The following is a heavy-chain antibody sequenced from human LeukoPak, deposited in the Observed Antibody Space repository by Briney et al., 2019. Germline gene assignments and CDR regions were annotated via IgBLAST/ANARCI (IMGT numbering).Heavy chain of an antibody. J-gene: IGHJ4*02. CDR3: AKRGEYDSSGYYLDY. D-gene: IGHD3-22*01. Sequence: GGSLRLSCAASGFTFSSYAMSWVRQAPGKGLEWVSAISGSGGSTHYADSVKGRFTISRDNSKNTLYLQMNSLRAEDTAVYYCAKRGEYDSSGYYLDYWGQGTLVTVSS. CDR1: GFTFSSYA. V-gene: IGHV3-23*01. CDR2: ISGSGGST.